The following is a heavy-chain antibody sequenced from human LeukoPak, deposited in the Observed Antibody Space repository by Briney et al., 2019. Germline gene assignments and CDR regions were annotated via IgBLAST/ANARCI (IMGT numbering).Heavy chain of an antibody. J-gene: IGHJ3*02. CDR2: INWNGGST. D-gene: IGHD5-12*01. CDR1: GFTFDDYG. CDR3: ARGLGYSGYDRAFDI. Sequence: ARSLRLSCAASGFTFDDYGMSWVRQAPGKGLEWVSGINWNGGSTGYGDSVKGRFTISRDNAKNSLYLQMNSLRAEDTALYYCARGLGYSGYDRAFDIWGQGTMVTVSS. V-gene: IGHV3-20*04.